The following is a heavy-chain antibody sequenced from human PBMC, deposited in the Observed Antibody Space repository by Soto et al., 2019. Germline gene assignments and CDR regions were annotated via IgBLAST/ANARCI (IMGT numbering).Heavy chain of an antibody. J-gene: IGHJ6*02. D-gene: IGHD2-15*01. CDR3: ARVVAGYCSGGSCYSPPDYYYGMDV. CDR1: GYTFTSYG. CDR2: ISAYNGNT. V-gene: IGHV1-18*04. Sequence: AASVKVSCKASGYTFTSYGISWVRQAPGQGLEWMGWISAYNGNTNYAQKLQGRVTMTTDTSTSTAYMELRSLRSDDTAVYYCARVVAGYCSGGSCYSPPDYYYGMDVWGQGTTVTVSS.